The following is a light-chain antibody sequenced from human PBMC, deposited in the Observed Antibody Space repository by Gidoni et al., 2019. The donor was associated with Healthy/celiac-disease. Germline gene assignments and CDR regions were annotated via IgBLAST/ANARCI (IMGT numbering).Light chain of an antibody. J-gene: IGKJ2*01. CDR1: QSVSSN. Sequence: EIVMTQSPATLSVSPGERATLSCRASQSVSSNLAWYQQKPGQAPRLLIYGASTPATGIPARFSGSGSGTEFTLTISSLQSEDFAVYYCQQYNNWPRTFGQGTKLEIK. CDR2: GAS. V-gene: IGKV3-15*01. CDR3: QQYNNWPRT.